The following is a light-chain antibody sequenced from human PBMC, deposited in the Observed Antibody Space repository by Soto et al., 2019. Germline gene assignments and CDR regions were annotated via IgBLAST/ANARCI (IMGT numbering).Light chain of an antibody. CDR3: QKYNDWPLT. V-gene: IGKV3D-15*01. CDR2: DIS. J-gene: IGKJ4*01. CDR1: QSVSSN. Sequence: EIVMTQSPATLSVSPGERATLSCRASQSVSSNLAWYQQKPGQAPSLLIYDISARATGIPTRFSGSGSGTEFTLTISSLQSEDFAVYYCQKYNDWPLTFVGGTKVEIK.